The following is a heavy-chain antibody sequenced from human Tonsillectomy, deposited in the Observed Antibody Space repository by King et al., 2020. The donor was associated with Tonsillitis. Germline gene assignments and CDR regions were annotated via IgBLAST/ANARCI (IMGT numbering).Heavy chain of an antibody. J-gene: IGHJ6*03. V-gene: IGHV4-59*08. CDR1: GGSISSYY. D-gene: IGHD3-3*01. Sequence: VQLQESGPGLVKPSETLSLTCTVSGGSISSYYWSWIRQPPGKGLEWIGYIYYSGSTNYNPSLKSRVTISVDTSKNQFSLKLSSVTAADTAVYYCARRMEYCNYYMAVWGKGTTVPVSS. CDR3: ARRMEYCNYYMAV. CDR2: IYYSGST.